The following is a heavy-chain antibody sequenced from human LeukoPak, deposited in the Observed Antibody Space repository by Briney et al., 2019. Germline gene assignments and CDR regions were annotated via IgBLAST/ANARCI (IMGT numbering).Heavy chain of an antibody. D-gene: IGHD5-12*01. CDR1: GYTFTSYG. Sequence: ASVKVSCKASGYTFTSYGISWVRQAPGQGLEWMGWISAYNGNTNYAQKLQGRVTMTTDTSTSTAYMELRSLRSDDTAVYYCARESGYDKYYYYGMDVWGQGTTVSVSS. V-gene: IGHV1-18*01. CDR2: ISAYNGNT. CDR3: ARESGYDKYYYYGMDV. J-gene: IGHJ6*02.